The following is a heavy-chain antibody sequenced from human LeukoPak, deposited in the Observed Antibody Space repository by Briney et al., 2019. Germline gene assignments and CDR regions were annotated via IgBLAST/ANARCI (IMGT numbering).Heavy chain of an antibody. Sequence: ASVKVSCKVSGYTRTELSMHWVRQAPGKGLEWMGGFDPEDGETIYAQKFQGRVTMTEDTSTDTAYMELSSLRSEDTAVYYCAAALRTNNYYYYMDVWGKGTTVTVSS. CDR2: FDPEDGET. CDR3: AAALRTNNYYYYMDV. V-gene: IGHV1-24*01. CDR1: GYTRTELS. D-gene: IGHD2-8*01. J-gene: IGHJ6*03.